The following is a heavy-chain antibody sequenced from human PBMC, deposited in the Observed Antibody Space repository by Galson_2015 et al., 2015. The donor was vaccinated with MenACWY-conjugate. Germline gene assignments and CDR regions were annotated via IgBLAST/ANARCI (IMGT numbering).Heavy chain of an antibody. CDR2: ISGTDDSI. J-gene: IGHJ4*02. D-gene: IGHD4-17*01. CDR1: GFTFSRYS. CDR3: ARDLYGDYAIDY. V-gene: IGHV3-48*04. Sequence: SLRLSCAAPGFTFSRYSMNWVRQAPGKGLEWVAYISGTDDSIYYSDSVKGRFTISRDNAENSLYLQMHSLRGEDTAVYYCARDLYGDYAIDYWGQGALVTVSS.